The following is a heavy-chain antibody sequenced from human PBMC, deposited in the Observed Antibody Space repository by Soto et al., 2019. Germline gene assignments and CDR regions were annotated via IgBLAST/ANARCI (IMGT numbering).Heavy chain of an antibody. CDR1: GFTFGSYW. CDR2: IKPDGSAT. V-gene: IGHV3-7*01. CDR3: ARAGYCGPGCYYYFDY. J-gene: IGHJ4*02. Sequence: EVQLVESGGGLVQPGGSLRLSCAVSGFTFGSYWMNWVRLIPGKGLEWVAYIKPDGSATYYVDSVKGRFTISRDNAKNSLYLQMNSLRVEDTSVYYCARAGYCGPGCYYYFDYWGQGTLGTVSS. D-gene: IGHD2-21*02.